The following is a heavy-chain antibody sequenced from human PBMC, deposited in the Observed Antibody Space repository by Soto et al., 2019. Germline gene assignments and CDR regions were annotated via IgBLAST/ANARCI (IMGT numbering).Heavy chain of an antibody. CDR3: ARIGVAVAAPVLDYDGMDV. CDR1: GFSLSNARMG. CDR2: IFSNDEK. D-gene: IGHD6-19*01. V-gene: IGHV2-26*01. J-gene: IGHJ6*04. Sequence: QVTLKESGPVLVKPTETLTLTCTVSGFSLSNARMGVSWIRQPPGKALEWLAHIFSNDEKSYSTSLKSRLTISKDTSKSQVVLTMTNMDPVDTATYCCARIGVAVAAPVLDYDGMDVWGEGTTVTVSS.